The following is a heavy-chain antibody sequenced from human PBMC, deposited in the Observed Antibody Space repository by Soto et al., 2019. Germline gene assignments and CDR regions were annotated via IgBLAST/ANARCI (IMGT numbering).Heavy chain of an antibody. V-gene: IGHV3-30*18. CDR2: ISYDGSNK. Sequence: QVQLVESGGGVVQPGRSLRLSCAASGFTFSSYGMHWVRQAPGKWLEWVAVISYDGSNKYYADSVKGRFTISRDNSKNTLYLQMNSLRAEDTAVYYCAKEAFYDSSGYYSFFDYWGQGTLVTVSS. CDR1: GFTFSSYG. J-gene: IGHJ4*02. D-gene: IGHD3-22*01. CDR3: AKEAFYDSSGYYSFFDY.